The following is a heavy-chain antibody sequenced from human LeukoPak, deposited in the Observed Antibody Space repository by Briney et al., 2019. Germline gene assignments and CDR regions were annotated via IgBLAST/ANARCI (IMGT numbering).Heavy chain of an antibody. CDR2: IYSGGST. CDR1: GFTVSSNY. CDR3: ASGKYTGYDFGY. Sequence: GGSLRLSCAASGFTVSSNYMSWVRQAPGKGLEWVSVIYSGGSTSYADSVKGRFTISRDNSKNTLFLQMNSLRAEDTAVYYCASGKYTGYDFGYWGQGTLVTVSS. J-gene: IGHJ4*02. V-gene: IGHV3-53*01. D-gene: IGHD5-12*01.